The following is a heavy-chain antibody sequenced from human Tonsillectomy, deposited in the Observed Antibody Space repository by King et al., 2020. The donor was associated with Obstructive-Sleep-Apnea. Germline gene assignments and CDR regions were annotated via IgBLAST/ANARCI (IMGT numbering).Heavy chain of an antibody. D-gene: IGHD3-10*01. CDR1: GGSFSGYY. CDR3: ARAPSVGFGELFYYFDY. J-gene: IGHJ4*02. V-gene: IGHV4-34*01. CDR2: INHSGST. Sequence: HVQLQQWGAGLLKPSETLSLTCAVYGGSFSGYYWSWILQPPGKGLEWIGEINHSGSTNYNPSLKSRVTISVDTSNNQFSLKLSSVTAADTAVYYCARAPSVGFGELFYYFDYWGQGTLVTVSS.